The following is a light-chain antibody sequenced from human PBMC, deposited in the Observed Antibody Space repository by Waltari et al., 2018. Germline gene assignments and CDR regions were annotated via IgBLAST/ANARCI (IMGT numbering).Light chain of an antibody. J-gene: IGKJ4*01. CDR1: QSVYNF. CDR2: EAS. CDR3: QQRANWPPLT. Sequence: EVVLTQSPATLSLSPGARATLSCRASQSVYNFIAWYQQKPGQAPRLLIYEASQRATGIPARFSGSGSGTDFTLTISNLEPEDVAVYYCQQRANWPPLTFGGGTKVEIK. V-gene: IGKV3-11*01.